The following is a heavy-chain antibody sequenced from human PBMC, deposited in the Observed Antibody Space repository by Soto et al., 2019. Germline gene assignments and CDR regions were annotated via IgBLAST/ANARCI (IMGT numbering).Heavy chain of an antibody. CDR1: GGSISSGGYS. CDR2: IYHSGST. CDR3: ARGMTTVTTIDY. J-gene: IGHJ4*02. Sequence: QLQLQESGSGLVKPSQTLSLTCAVSGGSISSGGYSWSCIRQPPGKGLEWIGYIYHSGSTYYNPSLKSRVTISVDRSKNQFSLKLSSVTAADTAVYYCARGMTTVTTIDYWGQGTLVTVSS. D-gene: IGHD4-4*01. V-gene: IGHV4-30-2*01.